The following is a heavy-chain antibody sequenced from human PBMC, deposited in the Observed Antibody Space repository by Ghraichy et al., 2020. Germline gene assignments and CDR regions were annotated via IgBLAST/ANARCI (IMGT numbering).Heavy chain of an antibody. CDR2: INHSGST. Sequence: SETLSLTCAVYGGSFSGYYWSWIRQPPGKGLEWIGEINHSGSTNYNPSLKSRVTISVDTSKNQFSLKLSSVTAADTAVYYCARHLVNVDTAMVIDAFDIWGQGTMVTVSS. D-gene: IGHD5-18*01. CDR3: ARHLVNVDTAMVIDAFDI. J-gene: IGHJ3*02. V-gene: IGHV4-34*01. CDR1: GGSFSGYY.